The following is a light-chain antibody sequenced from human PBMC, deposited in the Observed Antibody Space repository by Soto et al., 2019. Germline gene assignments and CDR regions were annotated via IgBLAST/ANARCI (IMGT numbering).Light chain of an antibody. V-gene: IGKV1-39*01. CDR1: QSITTY. CDR2: AAS. Sequence: DIQMTQSPSSPSASVGDGVTITCRASQSITTYLNWYQQKPGKAPKLLMYAASSLPSGVPSRFSGSGSGTEFTLTIADLQPEDIGTYFCQQSYGSSWTFGQGTKVDIK. J-gene: IGKJ1*01. CDR3: QQSYGSSWT.